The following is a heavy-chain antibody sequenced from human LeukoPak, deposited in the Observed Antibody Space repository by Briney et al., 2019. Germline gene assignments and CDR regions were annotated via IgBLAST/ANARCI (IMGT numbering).Heavy chain of an antibody. CDR3: ATDLIAVAGTHGYYYGMDV. V-gene: IGHV1-24*01. Sequence: ASVKVSCKVSGYTLTELSMHWVRQAPGKGLEWMGGFDPEDGETIYAQKFRGRVTMTEDTSTDTAYMELSSLRSEDTAVYYCATDLIAVAGTHGYYYGMDVWGQGTTVTVSS. CDR2: FDPEDGET. J-gene: IGHJ6*02. CDR1: GYTLTELS. D-gene: IGHD6-19*01.